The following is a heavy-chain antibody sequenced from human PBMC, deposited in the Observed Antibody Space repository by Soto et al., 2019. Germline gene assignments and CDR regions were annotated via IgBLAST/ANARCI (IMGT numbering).Heavy chain of an antibody. V-gene: IGHV3-7*03. CDR1: GFTFTTYW. D-gene: IGHD3-10*01. CDR3: VRGGHGSGSYLGSS. Sequence: GGSLRLSCVASGFTFTTYWMSWVRQAPGKGLERVANIRQDGGAQYYVDSVKGRFTISRDNAKNSVYLQMDSLRVEDTAVYYCVRGGHGSGSYLGSSWGQGILVTVSS. CDR2: IRQDGGAQ. J-gene: IGHJ5*02.